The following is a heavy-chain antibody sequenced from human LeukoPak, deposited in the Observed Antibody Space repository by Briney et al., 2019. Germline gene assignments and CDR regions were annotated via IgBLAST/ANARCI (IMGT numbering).Heavy chain of an antibody. D-gene: IGHD2-15*01. Sequence: PGGSLRLSCIGTGVTFSSDAVGWVRQAPGEGLEWVSGISGSGGSTYYADSVKGRFTISRDNSKNTLYLQMNSLRVEDTAVYYCAKDRGRTWVQVANWGQGTLVTVSS. J-gene: IGHJ4*02. V-gene: IGHV3-23*01. CDR3: AKDRGRTWVQVAN. CDR1: GVTFSSDA. CDR2: ISGSGGST.